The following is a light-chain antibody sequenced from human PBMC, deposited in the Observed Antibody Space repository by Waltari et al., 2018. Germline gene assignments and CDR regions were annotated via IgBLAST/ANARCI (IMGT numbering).Light chain of an antibody. CDR3: QQYYSTPPIT. CDR1: QRVLYSSTNKNY. V-gene: IGKV4-1*01. Sequence: DIVLTQSPDPLAVSLGERATLNCKSSQRVLYSSTNKNYLAWYQQKPGQPPKLLIYWASTREAGVPDRFSGSGSGADFTLTISSLQAEDVAVYYCQQYYSTPPITFGQGTRLEIK. CDR2: WAS. J-gene: IGKJ5*01.